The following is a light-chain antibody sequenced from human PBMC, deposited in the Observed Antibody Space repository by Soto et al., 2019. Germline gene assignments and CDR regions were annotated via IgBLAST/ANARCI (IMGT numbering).Light chain of an antibody. CDR1: QSVSNN. CDR2: GAS. J-gene: IGKJ4*01. CDR3: QQYNDWPPLT. V-gene: IGKV3-15*01. Sequence: EIVMTQSPATLSVSPGERATLSCRASQSVSNNLVWYQQKPGQAPRLLIYGASTRVPGIPARFSGSGSGTEFTLTISGLQSEDFAVYYCQQYNDWPPLTFGGGTMV.